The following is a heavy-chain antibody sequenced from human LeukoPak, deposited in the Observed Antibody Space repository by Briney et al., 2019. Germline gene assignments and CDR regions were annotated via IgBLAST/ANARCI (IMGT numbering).Heavy chain of an antibody. CDR1: GFTLSSYW. V-gene: IGHV3-23*01. CDR3: AKDSGVIVGATGY. CDR2: ISGSGGST. Sequence: GGSLRLSCAASGFTLSSYWMSWVRQAPGKGLEWVSAISGSGGSTYYADSVKGRFTISRDNSKNTLYLQMNSLRAEDTAVYYCAKDSGVIVGATGYWGQGTLVTVSS. J-gene: IGHJ4*02. D-gene: IGHD1-26*01.